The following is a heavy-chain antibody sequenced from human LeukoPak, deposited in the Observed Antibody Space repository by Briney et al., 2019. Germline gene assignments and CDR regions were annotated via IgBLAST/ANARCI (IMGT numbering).Heavy chain of an antibody. V-gene: IGHV3-30*02. D-gene: IGHD2-2*01. CDR3: AKGAPQTYQLPDY. Sequence: GGSLRLSCAASGFTFSSYGMHWVRQAPGKGLEWVAFIRYDGSNKYYADSVKGRFTISRDNSKNTLYLQMNSLRAEDTAVYYCAKGAPQTYQLPDYWGQGTLVTVSS. J-gene: IGHJ4*02. CDR2: IRYDGSNK. CDR1: GFTFSSYG.